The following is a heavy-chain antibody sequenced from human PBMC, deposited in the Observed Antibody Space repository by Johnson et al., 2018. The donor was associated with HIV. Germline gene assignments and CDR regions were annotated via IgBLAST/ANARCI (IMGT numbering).Heavy chain of an antibody. D-gene: IGHD4-23*01. Sequence: QVQLVESGGGVVQPGGSLRLSCAASGFTFSSYGMHWVRQAPGKGLEWVAFIRYDGSNKYYADSVKGRFTISRDNSKNTLYRQMNSLRAEDTAVYYCARGRPDDYGGNADGAFDIWGQGTMVTVSS. CDR2: IRYDGSNK. J-gene: IGHJ3*02. CDR3: ARGRPDDYGGNADGAFDI. CDR1: GFTFSSYG. V-gene: IGHV3-30*02.